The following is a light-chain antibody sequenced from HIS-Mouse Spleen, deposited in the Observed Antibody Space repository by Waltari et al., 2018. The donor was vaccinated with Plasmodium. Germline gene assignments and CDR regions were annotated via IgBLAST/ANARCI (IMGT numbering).Light chain of an antibody. Sequence: SYELTQPPSVSVSPGPTARIPCAGDALPKNYAYWYQQKSGQAPVLVIYEDRKRPPGIPERFSGSSSGTMATLTISGAQVEDEADYYCYSTDSSGNHRVFGGGTKLTVL. CDR2: EDR. J-gene: IGLJ3*02. CDR1: ALPKNY. CDR3: YSTDSSGNHRV. V-gene: IGLV3-10*01.